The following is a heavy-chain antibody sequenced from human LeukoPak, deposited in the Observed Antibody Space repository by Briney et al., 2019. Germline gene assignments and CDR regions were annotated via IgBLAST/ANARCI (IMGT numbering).Heavy chain of an antibody. V-gene: IGHV4-59*01. Sequence: SETPSLTCTVSGGSISSYYWSWIRQPPGKGLEWIGYIYYSGSTNYNPSLRSRVTISVDTSKNQFSLKLSSVTAADTAVYYCARVRDSSGPYWYFDLWGRGTLVTVSS. CDR2: IYYSGST. J-gene: IGHJ2*01. CDR1: GGSISSYY. D-gene: IGHD3-22*01. CDR3: ARVRDSSGPYWYFDL.